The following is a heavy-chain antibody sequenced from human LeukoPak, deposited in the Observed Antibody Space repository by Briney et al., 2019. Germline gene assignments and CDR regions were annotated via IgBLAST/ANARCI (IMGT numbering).Heavy chain of an antibody. CDR3: ARGSVAARRWLDY. Sequence: SVKVSCKTSGYTFINYGIIWVRQATGQGREWMGWISANNGITNYAQKVQGRVTMTTDTSTRTAYMELRSLRSDDTALYYCARGSVAARRWLDYWGQGTLVTVSS. J-gene: IGHJ4*02. V-gene: IGHV1-18*01. D-gene: IGHD6-6*01. CDR2: ISANNGIT. CDR1: GYTFINYG.